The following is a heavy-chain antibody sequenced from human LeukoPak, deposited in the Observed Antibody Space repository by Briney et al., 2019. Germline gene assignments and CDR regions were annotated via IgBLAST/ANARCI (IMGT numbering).Heavy chain of an antibody. CDR1: GFTFSSYS. Sequence: GGSLRLSCAASGFTFSSYSINWVRQAPGQGLEWVSSISSSSSYIYYADTLQGRFTISRDNATNSLYLQMNSLRAEDTAVYYCARDKRDSSGAIDYWGQGTLVTVSS. CDR3: ARDKRDSSGAIDY. J-gene: IGHJ4*02. D-gene: IGHD6-19*01. CDR2: ISSSSSYI. V-gene: IGHV3-21*01.